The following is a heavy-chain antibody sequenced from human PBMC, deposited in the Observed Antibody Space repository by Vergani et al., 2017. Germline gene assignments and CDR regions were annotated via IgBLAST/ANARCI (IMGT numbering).Heavy chain of an antibody. Sequence: QVQLQQWGAGLLKPSETLSLTCAVYGGSISSGGYYWSWIRQHPGKGLEWIGYIYYSGSTYYNPSLKSRVTISVDTSKNQFSLKLSSVTAADTAVYYCASEKQDEKRPPWDYYYYMDVWGKGTTVTVSS. D-gene: IGHD1-1*01. V-gene: IGHV4-31*11. CDR3: ASEKQDEKRPPWDYYYYMDV. CDR1: GGSISSGGYY. J-gene: IGHJ6*03. CDR2: IYYSGST.